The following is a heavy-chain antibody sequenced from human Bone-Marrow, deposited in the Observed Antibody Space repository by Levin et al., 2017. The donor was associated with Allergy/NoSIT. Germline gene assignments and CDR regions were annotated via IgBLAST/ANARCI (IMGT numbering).Heavy chain of an antibody. Sequence: SCAASGFTFSSYSMNWVRQAPGKGLEWVSYISSSSSTIYYADSVKGRFTISRDNAKNSLYLQMNSLRDEDTAVYYCARVVVAAILDAFDIWGQGTMVTVSS. V-gene: IGHV3-48*02. D-gene: IGHD2-15*01. CDR1: GFTFSSYS. CDR3: ARVVVAAILDAFDI. CDR2: ISSSSSTI. J-gene: IGHJ3*02.